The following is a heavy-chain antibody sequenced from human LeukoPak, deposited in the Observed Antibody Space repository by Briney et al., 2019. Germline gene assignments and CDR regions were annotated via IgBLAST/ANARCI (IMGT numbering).Heavy chain of an antibody. CDR2: INPNSGGT. CDR1: GYTFTSYD. J-gene: IGHJ4*02. Sequence: GASVKVSCKASGYTFTSYDINWVRQATGQGLEWMGWINPNSGGTNYAQKFQGRVTMTRDTSISTAYMELSRLRSDDTAVYYCARDIYGDNFDYWGQGTLVTVSS. V-gene: IGHV1-2*02. D-gene: IGHD4-17*01. CDR3: ARDIYGDNFDY.